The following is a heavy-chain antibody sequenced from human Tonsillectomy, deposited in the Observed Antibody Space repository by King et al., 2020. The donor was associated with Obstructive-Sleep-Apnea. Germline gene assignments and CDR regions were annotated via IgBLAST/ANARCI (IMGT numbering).Heavy chain of an antibody. CDR2: IYHSGCT. CDR1: GYSISSGYY. Sequence: VQLQESGPGLVKPSETLSLTCTVSGYSISSGYYWGWIRQPPGKGLEWIGSIYHSGCTYYNPSLKSRVTISVDTSKNQFSLKVGSLTAADTAVYYCARAPRTGTVTYYFDYWGQGTLVTVSS. V-gene: IGHV4-38-2*02. CDR3: ARAPRTGTVTYYFDY. J-gene: IGHJ4*02. D-gene: IGHD1-1*01.